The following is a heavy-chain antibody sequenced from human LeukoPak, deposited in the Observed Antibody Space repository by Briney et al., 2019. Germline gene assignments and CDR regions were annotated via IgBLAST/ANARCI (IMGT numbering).Heavy chain of an antibody. CDR2: IYYSGST. Sequence: SETLSLTCTVSGGSISSSSYYWGWIRQPPGKGLEWIGSIYYSGSTYYNPSLKSRVTISVDTSKNQFSLKLSSVTAADTAAYYCAMMYYDFWSGYAYGMDVWGQGTTVTVSS. J-gene: IGHJ6*02. CDR1: GGSISSSSYY. V-gene: IGHV4-39*01. CDR3: AMMYYDFWSGYAYGMDV. D-gene: IGHD3-3*01.